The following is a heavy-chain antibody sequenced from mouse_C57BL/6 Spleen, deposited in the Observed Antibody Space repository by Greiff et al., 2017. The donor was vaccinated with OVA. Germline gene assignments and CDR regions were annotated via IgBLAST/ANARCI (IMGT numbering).Heavy chain of an antibody. CDR1: GYAFSSSW. J-gene: IGHJ4*01. CDR2: IYPGDGDT. Sequence: QVQLKESGPELVKPGASVKISCKASGYAFSSSWMNWVKQRPGKGLEWIGRIYPGDGDTNYNGKFKGKATLTADKSSSTAYMQLSSLTSEDSAVYFCARLGDYDYYAMDYWGQGTSVTVSS. D-gene: IGHD2-4*01. V-gene: IGHV1-82*01. CDR3: ARLGDYDYYAMDY.